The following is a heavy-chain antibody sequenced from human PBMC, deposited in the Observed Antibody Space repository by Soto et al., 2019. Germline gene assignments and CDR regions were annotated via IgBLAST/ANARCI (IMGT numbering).Heavy chain of an antibody. CDR2: IRSKAYGGTT. D-gene: IGHD5-18*01. Sequence: PGGSLRLSCADSGFTFSSSAISWFRQAPGKGLEWVGFIRSKAYGGTTEYAASVKGRFTISRDDSKSIAYLQMNSLKTEDTAVYYCTRGPQSGYSYAWYYFDYWGQGTLVTVSS. CDR3: TRGPQSGYSYAWYYFDY. V-gene: IGHV3-49*03. J-gene: IGHJ4*02. CDR1: GFTFSSSA.